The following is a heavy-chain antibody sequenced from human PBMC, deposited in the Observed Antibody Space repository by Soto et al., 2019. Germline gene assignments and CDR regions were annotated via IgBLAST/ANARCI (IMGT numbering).Heavy chain of an antibody. CDR3: ARELSPVDCDRSGPVGG. CDR1: GGSISSGDYY. D-gene: IGHD3-22*01. CDR2: IYYSGST. J-gene: IGHJ4*02. Sequence: QVQLQESGPGLVKPSQTLSLTCTVSGGSISSGDYYWSWSRQPPGKGLECRGYIYYSGSTYYNPSLKTRLTISVDTSKNQFSLKLSSVTAADTAVSYCARELSPVDCDRSGPVGGWGQGTLVTVSS. V-gene: IGHV4-30-4*01.